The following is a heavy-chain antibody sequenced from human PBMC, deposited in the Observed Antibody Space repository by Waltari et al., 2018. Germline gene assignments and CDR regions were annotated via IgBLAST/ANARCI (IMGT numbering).Heavy chain of an antibody. CDR3: ARKRDITMIPGDDWYFDL. CDR1: GGSLSSYY. V-gene: IGHV4-59*01. D-gene: IGHD3-22*01. Sequence: VQLRESGPGLVQPSETLSLPCPVSGGSLSSYYWSWIRQPPGKGLEWIGYIYYSGSTNSNPSLKSRVTISVDTSKNQFSLKLSSVTAADTAVYYCARKRDITMIPGDDWYFDLWGRGTLVTVSS. J-gene: IGHJ2*01. CDR2: IYYSGST.